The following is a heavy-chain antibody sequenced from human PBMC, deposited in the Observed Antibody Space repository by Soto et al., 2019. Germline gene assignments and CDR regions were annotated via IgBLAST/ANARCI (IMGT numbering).Heavy chain of an antibody. CDR2: ISPDGSNR. J-gene: IGHJ4*02. Sequence: XESLSLSCAASGFTFSTYCMNWVRQTPGKGLMWVSRISPDGSNRGYADSVEGRFTVSRDNAKNTLYLQMHSLRAEDTAMYYCASWGNIVPVSPTDFDQCGERTLVTVSS. CDR3: ASWGNIVPVSPTDFDQ. D-gene: IGHD3-16*01. CDR1: GFTFSTYC. V-gene: IGHV3-74*01.